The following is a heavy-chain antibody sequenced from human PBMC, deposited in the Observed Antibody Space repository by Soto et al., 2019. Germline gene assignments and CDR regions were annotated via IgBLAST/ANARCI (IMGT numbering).Heavy chain of an antibody. CDR3: AKDLRRDGYNHAQ. CDR2: ISGSGGST. D-gene: IGHD5-12*01. V-gene: IGHV3-23*01. CDR1: GFTFSSYA. Sequence: PGGSLRLSCASSGFTFSSYAMSLVRQAPGKGLEWVSAISGSGGSTYYADSVKGRFTISRDNSKNTLYLQMNSLRAEDTAVYYCAKDLRRDGYNHAQWGQGTLVTVSS. J-gene: IGHJ4*02.